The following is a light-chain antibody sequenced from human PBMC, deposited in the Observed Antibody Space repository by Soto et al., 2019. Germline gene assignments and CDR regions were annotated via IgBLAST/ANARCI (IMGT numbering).Light chain of an antibody. CDR1: QSVSSY. J-gene: IGKJ5*01. V-gene: IGKV3-11*01. CDR2: DVS. Sequence: IVLPQSTATLSFSPGERATLSCRASQSVSSYLGWYQQKPGQAPRLLIYDVSDRATGIPARFSGSGSGTDFTLTISSLEPEDFAVYYCKHRYNWLITFGQGTRREMK. CDR3: KHRYNWLIT.